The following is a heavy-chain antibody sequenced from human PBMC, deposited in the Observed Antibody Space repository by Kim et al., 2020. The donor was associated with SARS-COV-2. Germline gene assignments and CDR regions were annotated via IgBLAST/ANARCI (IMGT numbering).Heavy chain of an antibody. V-gene: IGHV3-33*01. CDR2: IWYDESNR. D-gene: IGHD5-12*01. CDR3: ARGDGYKGDYFEN. J-gene: IGHJ4*02. Sequence: GGSLRLSCVASGFTFSSYGMHWVRQAPGKGLEWVAVIWYDESNRHYSDSVKGRFTISRDNSKKTLYLQMNSLRTEDTAVYYCARGDGYKGDYFENWGQGTLVTVSS. CDR1: GFTFSSYG.